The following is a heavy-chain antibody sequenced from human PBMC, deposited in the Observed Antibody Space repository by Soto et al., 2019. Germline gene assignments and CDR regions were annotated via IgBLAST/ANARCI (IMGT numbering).Heavy chain of an antibody. D-gene: IGHD3-22*01. CDR2: IYYSGST. CDR3: ARDDSSGRNWFDP. Sequence: PSETLSLTCTVSGGSISSGDYYWSWIRQPPGKGLEWIGYIYYSGSTYYNPSLKSRVTISVDTSKNQFSLKLSSVTAADTAVYYCARDDSSGRNWFDPWGQGTLVTVSS. CDR1: GGSISSGDYY. V-gene: IGHV4-30-4*01. J-gene: IGHJ5*02.